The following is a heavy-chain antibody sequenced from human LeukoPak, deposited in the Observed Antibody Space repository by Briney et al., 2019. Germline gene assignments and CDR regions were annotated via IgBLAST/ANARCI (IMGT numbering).Heavy chain of an antibody. V-gene: IGHV1-18*01. D-gene: IGHD1-26*01. CDR1: GYTFTSYG. Sequence: ASVKVSCKASGYTFTSYGISWVRQAPGQGLEWMGWISAYNGNTNYAQKLQGRVTMTTDTSTSTAYMELRSLRSDDTAVYYCARDPYSGSYPHWFDPWGQGTLVTVSS. CDR3: ARDPYSGSYPHWFDP. J-gene: IGHJ5*02. CDR2: ISAYNGNT.